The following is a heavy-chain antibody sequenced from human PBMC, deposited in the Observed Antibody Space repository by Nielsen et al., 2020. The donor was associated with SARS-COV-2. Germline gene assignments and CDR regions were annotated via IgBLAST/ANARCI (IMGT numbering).Heavy chain of an antibody. CDR1: GFTFGTYT. V-gene: IGHV3-23*01. CDR3: AKDRIPDGLWEIDY. Sequence: GESLKISCPVSGFTFGTYTISWVRQPPGKGLQWVAGILGSGAATFYADSVKGRFTVSRDNSMNTVYLGMSRLRSEDTALYFCAKDRIPDGLWEIDYWGQGTRVTVSS. CDR2: ILGSGAAT. J-gene: IGHJ4*02. D-gene: IGHD1-14*01.